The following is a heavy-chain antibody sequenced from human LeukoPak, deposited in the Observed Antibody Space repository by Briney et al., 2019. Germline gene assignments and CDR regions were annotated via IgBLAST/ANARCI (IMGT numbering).Heavy chain of an antibody. D-gene: IGHD1-26*01. J-gene: IGHJ4*02. CDR1: GGSFSGYY. CDR3: ARTLTYSGSYYVDY. V-gene: IGHV4-34*01. CDR2: INHSGST. Sequence: PSETLSLTCAVYGGSFSGYYWSWIRQPPGKGLEWIGEINHSGSTNYNPSLKSRVTISVDTSKNQFSLKLSSVTAADTAVYYCARTLTYSGSYYVDYWGQGTLVTVSS.